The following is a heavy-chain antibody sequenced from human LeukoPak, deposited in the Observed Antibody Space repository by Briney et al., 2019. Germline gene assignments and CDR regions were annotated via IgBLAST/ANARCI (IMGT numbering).Heavy chain of an antibody. J-gene: IGHJ3*02. D-gene: IGHD3-9*01. CDR3: ARAPDILTGYYPFGAFDI. V-gene: IGHV1-46*01. CDR2: INPSGGSP. Sequence: ASVKVSCKASGYTFTNYYMHWVRQAPGQGLEWMGIINPSGGSPSYAQKFQGRVTMTRDTSTSTVYMELSSLRSEDTAVYYCARAPDILTGYYPFGAFDIWGQGTMVTVSS. CDR1: GYTFTNYY.